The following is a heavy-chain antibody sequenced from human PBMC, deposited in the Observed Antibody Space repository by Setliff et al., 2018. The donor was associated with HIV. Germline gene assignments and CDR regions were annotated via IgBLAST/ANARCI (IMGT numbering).Heavy chain of an antibody. J-gene: IGHJ4*02. CDR1: GGSISNYY. D-gene: IGHD2-21*02. CDR2: IQTSGRT. V-gene: IGHV4-4*07. Sequence: SETLSLTCTVSGGSISNYYWSWIRQPAGKGLEWIGRIQTSGRTNNNPSLKGRVTMSVDTSKNQFSLILTSVTAADTAVYYCARSSRVNCGGDCYLFDYWGQGTPVTVSS. CDR3: ARSSRVNCGGDCYLFDY.